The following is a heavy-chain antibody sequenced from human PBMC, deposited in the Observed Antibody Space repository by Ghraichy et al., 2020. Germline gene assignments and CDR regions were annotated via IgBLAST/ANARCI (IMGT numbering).Heavy chain of an antibody. D-gene: IGHD5-12*01. J-gene: IGHJ5*02. CDR2: INHSGST. CDR3: ARRGSQGGGYGPQNWFDP. CDR1: GGSFSGYY. Sequence: SQTLSLTCAVYGGSFSGYYWSWIRQPPGKGLEWIGEINHSGSTNYNPSLKSRVTISVDTSKNQFSLMLSSVTAADTAVYYCARRGSQGGGYGPQNWFDPWGQGTLVTVSS. V-gene: IGHV4-34*01.